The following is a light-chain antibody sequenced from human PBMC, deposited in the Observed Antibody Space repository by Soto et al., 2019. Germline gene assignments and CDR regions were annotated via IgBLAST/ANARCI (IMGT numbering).Light chain of an antibody. CDR2: DVS. CDR3: SSYTGSSTLYV. J-gene: IGLJ1*01. V-gene: IGLV2-14*01. CDR1: SSDVGGYNY. Sequence: QAASVSGSPGQSITISCTGTSSDVGGYNYVSWYQQHPGKAPKLIVYDVSNRPSGVSNRFSGSKSGNTASLTISGLQAEDEADYYCSSYTGSSTLYVFGTGTKLTVL.